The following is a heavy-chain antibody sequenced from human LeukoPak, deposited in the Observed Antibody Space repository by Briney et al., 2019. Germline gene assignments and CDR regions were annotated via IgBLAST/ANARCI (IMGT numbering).Heavy chain of an antibody. D-gene: IGHD6-13*01. CDR3: VRDVQLGNFDY. CDR1: GYTFTSDG. V-gene: IGHV1-18*01. CDR2: IRTNDGAT. J-gene: IGHJ4*02. Sequence: GASVKVSCKASGYTFTSDGISWVRQAPGQGLKWMGWIRTNDGATNYASKLQGRVTVTTDTSTSTAYMELRSLRSDDTALYYCVRDVQLGNFDYWGQGTVVTVSS.